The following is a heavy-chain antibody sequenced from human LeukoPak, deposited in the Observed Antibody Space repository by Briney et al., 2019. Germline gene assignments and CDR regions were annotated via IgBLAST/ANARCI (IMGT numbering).Heavy chain of an antibody. CDR1: GGSFSGYY. V-gene: IGHV4-34*01. D-gene: IGHD1-26*01. CDR2: INHSGST. Sequence: PSETLSLTCAVYGGSFSGYYWSWIRQPPGKGLEWIGEINHSGSTNYNPSLKSRVTISVDTSKNQFSLKLSSVTAADTAVYYCARASYYDQYLMYYMDVWGKETTVTVS. J-gene: IGHJ6*03. CDR3: ARASYYDQYLMYYMDV.